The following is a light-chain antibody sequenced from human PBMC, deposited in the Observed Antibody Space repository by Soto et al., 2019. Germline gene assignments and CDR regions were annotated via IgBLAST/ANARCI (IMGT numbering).Light chain of an antibody. CDR2: DTS. J-gene: IGKJ5*01. V-gene: IGKV3-15*01. CDR3: QQYGNSPIT. Sequence: EIVMTQSPATLSVSPGERATLSCRASQSVSIKLAWYQQKPGQAPRLLIYDTSTRATGIPDRFSGSGSGTDFTLTISTLEPEDFAVYDCQQYGNSPITVGQGTRREIK. CDR1: QSVSIK.